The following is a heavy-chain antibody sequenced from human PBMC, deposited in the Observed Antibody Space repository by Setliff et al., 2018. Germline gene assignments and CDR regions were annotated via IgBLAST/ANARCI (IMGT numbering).Heavy chain of an antibody. CDR3: ARRVGSVGIQLPDY. J-gene: IGHJ4*02. Sequence: ASVKVSCKASGYTFTSYDINWVRQATGQGLEWMGWMNPNSGNTGYAQKFQGRITMTRNTSISTAYMELSSLRSEDTAVYYCARRVGSVGIQLPDYWGQGTLVTVSS. V-gene: IGHV1-8*02. CDR2: MNPNSGNT. CDR1: GYTFTSYD. D-gene: IGHD5-18*01.